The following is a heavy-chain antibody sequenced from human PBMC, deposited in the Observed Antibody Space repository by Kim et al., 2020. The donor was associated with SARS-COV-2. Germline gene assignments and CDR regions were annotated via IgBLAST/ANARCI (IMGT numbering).Heavy chain of an antibody. Sequence: GGSLRLSCAASGLTLSSYALSWVRQAPGKGLEWVSTISGSGGSTYYADSVKGRFTISRDNSKNTLYLQMNSLRAEDTAVYHCAKEISQLLWFGELLSYGMDVWGQGTTVTVS. CDR3: AKEISQLLWFGELLSYGMDV. J-gene: IGHJ6*02. CDR1: GLTLSSYA. V-gene: IGHV3-23*01. D-gene: IGHD3-10*01. CDR2: ISGSGGST.